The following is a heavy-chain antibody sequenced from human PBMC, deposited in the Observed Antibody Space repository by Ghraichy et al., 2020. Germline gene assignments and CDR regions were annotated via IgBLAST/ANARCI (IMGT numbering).Heavy chain of an antibody. V-gene: IGHV3-23*01. CDR1: GFTFSSYG. Sequence: GGSLRLSCAASGFTFSSYGMSWVRQAPGKGLEWVSGIRGSGDSTYYADSAKGRFTISRDNSKNTLYLQMNSLRAEDTAVYYCAPGDNWNYGLGYWGQGALVTVSS. CDR2: IRGSGDST. D-gene: IGHD1-7*01. J-gene: IGHJ4*02. CDR3: APGDNWNYGLGY.